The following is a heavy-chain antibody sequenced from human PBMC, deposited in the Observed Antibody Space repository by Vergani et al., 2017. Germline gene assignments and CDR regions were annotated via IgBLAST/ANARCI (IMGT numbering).Heavy chain of an antibody. CDR3: AREGRAAAGMVGAFEI. J-gene: IGHJ3*02. Sequence: QVQLQQWGAGLLKPSETLSLTCAVYGGSFSGYYWSWIRQPPGKGLEWIGEINHSGSTNYNPSLKSRVTISVDTSKNQCSLKLSSVTAADTAVYYCAREGRAAAGMVGAFEIWGQGTMVTVSS. CDR2: INHSGST. V-gene: IGHV4-34*01. CDR1: GGSFSGYY. D-gene: IGHD6-13*01.